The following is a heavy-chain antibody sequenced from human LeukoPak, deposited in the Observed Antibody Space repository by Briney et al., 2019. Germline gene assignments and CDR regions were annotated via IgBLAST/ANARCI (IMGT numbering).Heavy chain of an antibody. CDR1: GFTFSSYA. D-gene: IGHD6-19*01. V-gene: IGHV3-30-3*01. CDR3: ARDQAVAGFLSLYFDY. Sequence: GGSLRLSCAASGFTFSSYAMHWVRQAPGKGLEWVAVISYDGSNKYYADSVKGRFTISRDNSKNTLYLQMNSLRAEDTAVYYCARDQAVAGFLSLYFDYWGQGTLVTVSS. J-gene: IGHJ4*02. CDR2: ISYDGSNK.